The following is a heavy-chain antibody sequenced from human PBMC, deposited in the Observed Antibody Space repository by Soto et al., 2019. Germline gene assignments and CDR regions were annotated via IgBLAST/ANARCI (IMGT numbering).Heavy chain of an antibody. V-gene: IGHV3-33*01. CDR2: IWYDGSNK. CDR3: ARARRGGLLWFGELLL. D-gene: IGHD3-10*01. Sequence: QVQLVESGGGVVQPGRSLRLSCAASGFTFSSYGMHWVRQAPGKGLEWVAVIWYDGSNKYYADSVKGRFTISRDNSKNTLYLQMNSLRAEDTAVYYCARARRGGLLWFGELLLWGQGTLVTVSS. J-gene: IGHJ4*02. CDR1: GFTFSSYG.